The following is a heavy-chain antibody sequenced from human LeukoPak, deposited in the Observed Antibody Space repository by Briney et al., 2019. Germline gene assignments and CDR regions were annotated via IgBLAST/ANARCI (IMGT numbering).Heavy chain of an antibody. CDR2: IYTSGST. D-gene: IGHD2-15*01. CDR1: GVSISSYY. Sequence: SETLSLTCTVSGVSISSYYWSWIRQPAGKGLEWIGRIYTSGSTNYNPSLKSRVTISVDTSKNQFSLELTSVTATDTALYFCATSSGGTTVLPSAWGQGTLVTVSS. CDR3: ATSSGGTTVLPSA. J-gene: IGHJ5*02. V-gene: IGHV4-4*07.